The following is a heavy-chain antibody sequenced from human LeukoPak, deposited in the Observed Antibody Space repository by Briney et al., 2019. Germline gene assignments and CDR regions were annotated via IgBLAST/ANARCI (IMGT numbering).Heavy chain of an antibody. V-gene: IGHV4-59*01. CDR1: GGSITNYY. D-gene: IGHD4-11*01. J-gene: IGHJ6*03. CDR2: IHYSGST. CDR3: ARASVTYYYYYYMDV. Sequence: SETLSLTCTVSGGSITNYYWTWIRQPPGKGLEWIGYIHYSGSTNYNPSFKSRVTISVDTSKNQFSLKLSSVTAADTAVYYCARASVTYYYYYYMDVWGKGTTVTVSS.